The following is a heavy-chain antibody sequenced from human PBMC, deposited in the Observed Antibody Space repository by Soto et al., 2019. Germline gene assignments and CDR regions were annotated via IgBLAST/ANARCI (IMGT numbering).Heavy chain of an antibody. CDR2: IYYSGST. J-gene: IGHJ4*02. CDR1: GGSISTGGYY. Sequence: PSETLSLTCSVSGGSISTGGYYWSWIRQHPGKGLEWIGYIYYSGSTFYNPSLKSRVTISVDTSKNQFSLKLNSVTAADTAVFYCAGAASEYYFDSWGQGTPVTVS. CDR3: AGAASEYYFDS. D-gene: IGHD2-15*01. V-gene: IGHV4-31*03.